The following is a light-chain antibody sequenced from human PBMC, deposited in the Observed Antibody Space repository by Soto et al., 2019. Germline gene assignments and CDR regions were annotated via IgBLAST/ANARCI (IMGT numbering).Light chain of an antibody. CDR1: QSVSSSY. CDR2: GAS. V-gene: IGKV3-20*01. CDR3: QQYGSSPLT. Sequence: EIVLTQSPGTLSLSPGERATLSCRASQSVSSSYLAWYQQKPGQAPRLLIYGASSRATGIPDRFSASGSGTAFTLTISRLETEDFAVYYCQQYGSSPLTFGGGTKVEIK. J-gene: IGKJ4*01.